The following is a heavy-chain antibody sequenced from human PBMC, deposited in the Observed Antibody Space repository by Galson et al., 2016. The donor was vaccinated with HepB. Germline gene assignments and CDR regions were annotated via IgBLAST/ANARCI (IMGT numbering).Heavy chain of an antibody. CDR3: ARVKWLERAYDV. Sequence: SVKVSCKASGYIFTDKYLHWVRQAPGQGLEWMGWINPKTGGANSAQKFQGRVTMTRDTSISTAYMEVSRLTSDDTAVYFCARVKWLERAYDVWGQGIMVTVSS. D-gene: IGHD5-12*01. J-gene: IGHJ3*01. V-gene: IGHV1-2*02. CDR1: GYIFTDKY. CDR2: INPKTGGA.